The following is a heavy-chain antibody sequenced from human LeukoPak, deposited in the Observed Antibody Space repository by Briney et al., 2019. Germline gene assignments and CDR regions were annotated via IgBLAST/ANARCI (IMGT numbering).Heavy chain of an antibody. CDR3: ARSGGYSSPQNY. V-gene: IGHV4-61*08. CDR1: GGSISSGDYY. CDR2: IYYSGST. J-gene: IGHJ4*02. D-gene: IGHD6-19*01. Sequence: PSETLSLTCTVSGGSISSGDYYWSWIRQPPGKGLEWIGYIYYSGSTNYNPSLKSRVTISLDTSKSQFSLKLTSVTAADTAVYYCARSGGYSSPQNYWGQGTLVTVSS.